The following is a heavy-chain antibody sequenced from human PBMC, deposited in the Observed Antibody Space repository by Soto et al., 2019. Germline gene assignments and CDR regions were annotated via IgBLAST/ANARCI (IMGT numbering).Heavy chain of an antibody. J-gene: IGHJ4*02. CDR2: IYYSGST. Sequence: SETLSLTCTVSGGSISSSSYYWGWIRQPPGKGLEWIGSIYYSGSTYYNPSFKSRVTISVDTSKNQFSLKLSSVTAADTAVYYCARRPIITVFGVAHDYWGQGTLVTVSS. CDR3: ARRPIITVFGVAHDY. V-gene: IGHV4-39*01. D-gene: IGHD3-3*01. CDR1: GGSISSSSYY.